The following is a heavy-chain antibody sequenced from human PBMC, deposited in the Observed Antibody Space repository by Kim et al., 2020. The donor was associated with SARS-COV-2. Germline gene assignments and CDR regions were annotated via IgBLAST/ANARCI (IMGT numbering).Heavy chain of an antibody. V-gene: IGHV5-51*01. J-gene: IGHJ4*02. Sequence: GESLKISCKGSGYRFTNYWIGWVRQMPGKGLEWMGIIYPGDSDTRYSPSFQGQVTMSVEKSTSTAFLQWSSLKASDTAMYYCVRHAPLEGYCSGSGSCFPDYWGQGTLVTVSS. CDR1: GYRFTNYW. CDR2: IYPGDSDT. CDR3: VRHAPLEGYCSGSGSCFPDY. D-gene: IGHD2-15*01.